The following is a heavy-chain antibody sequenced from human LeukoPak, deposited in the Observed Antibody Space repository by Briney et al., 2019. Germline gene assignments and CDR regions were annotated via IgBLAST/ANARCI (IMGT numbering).Heavy chain of an antibody. D-gene: IGHD1-14*01. CDR3: AKSRAPTAAPDAFDI. J-gene: IGHJ3*02. Sequence: GGSLRLSCAASGFTFSDYYMSWIRQAPGKGLEWVSYISSSGSTIYYADSVKGRFTISRDNSKNSLYLQMNSLRAEDTAVYYCAKSRAPTAAPDAFDIWGQGTMVTVSS. CDR2: ISSSGSTI. CDR1: GFTFSDYY. V-gene: IGHV3-11*04.